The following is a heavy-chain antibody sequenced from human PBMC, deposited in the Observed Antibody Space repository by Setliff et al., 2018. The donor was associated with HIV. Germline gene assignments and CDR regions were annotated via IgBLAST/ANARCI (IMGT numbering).Heavy chain of an antibody. Sequence: ASVKVSCKASGYTFTGYYIHWVRQAPGQGLEWMGWINPNSDDTIYAQTFQGRVTMTRDTSTSTAYMELSRLRSDDTAVYYCARGVWELPPYYMDVWGKGTTVTVSS. CDR3: ARGVWELPPYYMDV. D-gene: IGHD1-26*01. CDR2: INPNSDDT. V-gene: IGHV1-2*02. J-gene: IGHJ6*03. CDR1: GYTFTGYY.